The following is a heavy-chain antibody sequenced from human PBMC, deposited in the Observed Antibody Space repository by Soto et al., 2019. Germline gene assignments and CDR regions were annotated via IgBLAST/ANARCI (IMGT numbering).Heavy chain of an antibody. Sequence: ASVKVSCKASGYTFTSYDINWVRQATGQGLEWMGWMNPNTGNTGYAQTLQGRVTMTRDTSISTAYMELSSLRSDDTAIYYCARSDGYNVEYWGRGTLVNVSS. D-gene: IGHD5-12*01. J-gene: IGHJ4*02. CDR2: MNPNTGNT. CDR1: GYTFTSYD. CDR3: ARSDGYNVEY. V-gene: IGHV1-8*01.